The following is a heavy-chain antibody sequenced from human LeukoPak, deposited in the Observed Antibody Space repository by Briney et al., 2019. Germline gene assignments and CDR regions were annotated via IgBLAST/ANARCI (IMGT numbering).Heavy chain of an antibody. CDR2: INPNSGGT. Sequence: GASAKVSCKASGYTFTGYYMHWVRQAPGQGLEWMGWINPNSGGTNYAQKFQGRVTMTRDTSISTAYMELSRLRSDDTAVYYCAKGGDYYDSSGYFSAWFDPWGQGTLVTVSS. CDR1: GYTFTGYY. J-gene: IGHJ5*02. D-gene: IGHD3-22*01. V-gene: IGHV1-2*02. CDR3: AKGGDYYDSSGYFSAWFDP.